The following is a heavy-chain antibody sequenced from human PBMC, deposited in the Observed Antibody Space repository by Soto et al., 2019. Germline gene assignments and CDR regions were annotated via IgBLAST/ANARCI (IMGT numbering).Heavy chain of an antibody. Sequence: KPSETLYLTCVVSGGSIRSTNWWAWVRQTPGKGLEWIGEVYHNGTSNYNPSLKGRATISVDRSKDQVSLRLNSVIDADTAVYYCARDLDRYCSVTSCHAMDVWGQGTPVTVS. J-gene: IGHJ6*02. D-gene: IGHD2-15*01. CDR1: GGSIRSTNW. V-gene: IGHV4-4*02. CDR3: ARDLDRYCSVTSCHAMDV. CDR2: VYHNGTS.